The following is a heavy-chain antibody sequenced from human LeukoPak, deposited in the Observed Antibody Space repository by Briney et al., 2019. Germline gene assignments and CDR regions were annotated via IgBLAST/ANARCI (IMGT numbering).Heavy chain of an antibody. D-gene: IGHD6-19*01. V-gene: IGHV4-59*08. CDR3: AKYGGSGWVIDY. CDR2: IYYTGAT. CDR1: GGSISNYY. Sequence: SETLSLTCTVPGGSISNYYWTWIRQPPGKGLEWIGYIYYTGATSYNPSLKSRVTISVDTSKNQFSLKLTSVTAADTAVYYCAKYGGSGWVIDYWGQGTLVTVSS. J-gene: IGHJ4*02.